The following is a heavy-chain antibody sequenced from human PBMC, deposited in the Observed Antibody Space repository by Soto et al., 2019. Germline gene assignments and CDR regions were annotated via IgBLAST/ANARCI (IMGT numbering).Heavy chain of an antibody. J-gene: IGHJ4*02. V-gene: IGHV3-30-3*01. CDR2: TSSDGGTK. CDR1: GFTFSRYS. CDR3: AREVVLTEWYFDN. D-gene: IGHD2-21*01. Sequence: QVQLMESGGGVVQPGGSLRLSSATSGFTFSRYSRHWFRQAPGKGLEWVAVTSSDGGTKFYADSVKGRFTVSRDNSKNTLYLQMNSLRPEDTAVYYCAREVVLTEWYFDNWGQGILVTVSS.